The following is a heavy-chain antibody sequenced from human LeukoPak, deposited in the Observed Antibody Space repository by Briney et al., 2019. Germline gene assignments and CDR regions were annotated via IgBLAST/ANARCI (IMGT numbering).Heavy chain of an antibody. D-gene: IGHD5-24*01. CDR3: ANLGPPGRDHYLES. CDR2: INQDGSSI. J-gene: IGHJ4*02. CDR1: GFTFTAYW. Sequence: GGSLRLSCAASGFTFTAYWMGWVRQAPGKGPEWVANINQDGSSIYFVDSVKGRFTISRDNAKNSLYLQMNSLRDEDTAVYYCANLGPPGRDHYLESWGQGTLVTVSS. V-gene: IGHV3-7*01.